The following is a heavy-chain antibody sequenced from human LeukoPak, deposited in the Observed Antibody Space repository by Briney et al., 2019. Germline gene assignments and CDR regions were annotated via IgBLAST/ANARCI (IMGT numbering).Heavy chain of an antibody. V-gene: IGHV4-4*07. J-gene: IGHJ5*02. Sequence: SETLSLTCTVSGGSISSYYWNWIRQSAGKGLEWIGRIYTSGSTNYNPSLKSRVTISVDASKNEFSLKLSSVTAADTAVYYCARAPMVRGRGWFDPWGQGTLVTVSS. CDR3: ARAPMVRGRGWFDP. CDR1: GGSISSYY. D-gene: IGHD3-10*01. CDR2: IYTSGST.